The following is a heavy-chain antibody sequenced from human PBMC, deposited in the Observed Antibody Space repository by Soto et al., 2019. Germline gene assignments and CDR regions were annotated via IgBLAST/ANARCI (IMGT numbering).Heavy chain of an antibody. CDR2: IFSSGGT. J-gene: IGHJ4*02. Sequence: LSLTCTVSGGSISSSSLQWVWIRQPPGRGLDWVGSIFSSGGTSYNPSLKSRVTISVRTSNNQFSLKLSSVTAADTAVYYCARQYYYGSGRQIDYWGQGTLVTVSS. D-gene: IGHD3-10*01. CDR1: GGSISSSSLQ. CDR3: ARQYYYGSGRQIDY. V-gene: IGHV4-39*01.